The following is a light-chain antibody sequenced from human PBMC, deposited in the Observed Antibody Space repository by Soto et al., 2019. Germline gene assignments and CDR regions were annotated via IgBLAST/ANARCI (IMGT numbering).Light chain of an antibody. CDR1: QSVSSK. CDR3: QHYNDWPPTWT. V-gene: IGKV3-15*01. CDR2: GAS. J-gene: IGKJ1*01. Sequence: EIVMTQSPATLSVSPGERATLSCRASQSVSSKLAWYQQKPGQAPRVLIHGASTRASGIPARFSGSGSGTEFTLTISSLQSEDFAVYYCQHYNDWPPTWTLGQGTKV.